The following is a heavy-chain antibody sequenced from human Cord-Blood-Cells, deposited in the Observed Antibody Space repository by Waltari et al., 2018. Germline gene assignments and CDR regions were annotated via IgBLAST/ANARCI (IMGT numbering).Heavy chain of an antibody. CDR3: ARDASGYCSSTSCYTGGSYFDY. Sequence: QVQLQESGPGLVTPSQTLSRSCTVSGCLLSSGGYYLTWTRNPLVKVLEWIGYIYYSGSTYYHPSLKSRVTISVDTSKNQFSLKLSSVTAADTAVYYCARDASGYCSSTSCYTGGSYFDYWGQGTLVTVSS. D-gene: IGHD2-2*02. CDR2: IYYSGST. J-gene: IGHJ4*02. V-gene: IGHV4-31*03. CDR1: GCLLSSGGYY.